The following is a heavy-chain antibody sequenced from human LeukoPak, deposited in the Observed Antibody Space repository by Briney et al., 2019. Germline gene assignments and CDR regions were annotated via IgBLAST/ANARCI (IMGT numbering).Heavy chain of an antibody. J-gene: IGHJ4*02. CDR3: ARHRSYYYGSGRAGGRTEIDY. CDR1: GGSISSYY. Sequence: SETLSLTCTVSGGSISSYYWSWIRQPPGKGLEWIGYIYYSGSTNYNPSLKSRVTTSVDTSKNHFSLRLSSVTAADTAVYYCARHRSYYYGSGRAGGRTEIDYWGQGILVIVPS. D-gene: IGHD3-10*01. V-gene: IGHV4-59*08. CDR2: IYYSGST.